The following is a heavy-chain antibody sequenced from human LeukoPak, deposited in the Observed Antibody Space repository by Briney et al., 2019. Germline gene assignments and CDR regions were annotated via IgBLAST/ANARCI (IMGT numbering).Heavy chain of an antibody. CDR2: ISPIFGTS. CDR1: GGTFSRFV. CDR3: ARGPLPETSYYYMDV. V-gene: IGHV1-69*13. Sequence: GASVKVSCKASGGTFSRFVFSWVRQAPGQGLEWMGGISPIFGTSNYAQKFQGRVTITADESTNTAYMELSSLTSGDTAVYYCARGPLPETSYYYMDVWGRGTTATVSS. J-gene: IGHJ6*03.